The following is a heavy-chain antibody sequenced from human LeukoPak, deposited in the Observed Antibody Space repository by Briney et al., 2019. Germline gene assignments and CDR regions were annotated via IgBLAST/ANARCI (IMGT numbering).Heavy chain of an antibody. V-gene: IGHV3-23*01. CDR2: ISGSGGET. CDR3: AKQSTARSLGE. CDR1: GFPFKYA. D-gene: IGHD6-6*01. J-gene: IGHJ4*02. Sequence: GGSLRLSCAASGFPFKYAMSCVCQAPGKGLEWVSTISGSGGETSYAASVKGRFTISRDNSKNTVSLQMNSLRVEETAVYYCAKQSTARSLGEGGPGTLVTVSS.